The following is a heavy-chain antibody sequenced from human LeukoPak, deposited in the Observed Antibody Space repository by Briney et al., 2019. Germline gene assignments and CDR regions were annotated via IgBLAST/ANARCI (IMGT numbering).Heavy chain of an antibody. J-gene: IGHJ4*02. V-gene: IGHV1-46*01. CDR2: INPSGGST. CDR3: ARDMISYGYDY. D-gene: IGHD5-18*01. Sequence: ASVKVSCKASGYTFTSYYMHWVRQAPGQGLEWMGIINPSGGSTSYAQKFQGRVTMTRDTSTSTVYMELSSPRSEDTAVYYCARDMISYGYDYWGQGTQVTVSS. CDR1: GYTFTSYY.